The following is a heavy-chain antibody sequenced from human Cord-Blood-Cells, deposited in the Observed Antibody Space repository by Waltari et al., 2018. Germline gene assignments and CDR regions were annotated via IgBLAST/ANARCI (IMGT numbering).Heavy chain of an antibody. CDR3: ARLSGYPHY. CDR2: IYYSGST. V-gene: IGHV4-59*08. Sequence: QVQLQESGPGLVKPSETLSLTCTVSGGSISSYYWSWIRQPPGKGLEWIGYIYYSGSTNYNPSIKSRVTISVDTSKNQFSLKLSSVTAADTAVYYCARLSGYPHYWGQGTLVTVSS. CDR1: GGSISSYY. J-gene: IGHJ4*02. D-gene: IGHD5-12*01.